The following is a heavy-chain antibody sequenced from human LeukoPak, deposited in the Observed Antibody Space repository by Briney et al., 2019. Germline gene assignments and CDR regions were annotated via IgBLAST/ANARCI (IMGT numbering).Heavy chain of an antibody. CDR1: GFNFNSYW. CDR2: IKEDGSEK. CDR3: AAAPNFYYFDY. J-gene: IGHJ4*02. V-gene: IGHV3-7*01. Sequence: SGGSLRLSCGASGFNFNSYWMSWVRQAPGKGLEWLANIKEDGSEKYYVDSVKGRCTICRDNCGNLVYLQRNNLGAEDSAVNSCAAAPNFYYFDYWGRGTLVTVSS. D-gene: IGHD2/OR15-2a*01.